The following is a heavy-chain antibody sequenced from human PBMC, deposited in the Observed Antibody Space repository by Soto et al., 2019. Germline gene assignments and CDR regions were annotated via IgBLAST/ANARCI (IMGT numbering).Heavy chain of an antibody. CDR2: INSDGSST. D-gene: IGHD2-8*01. J-gene: IGHJ6*02. Sequence: GGSLRLSCAASGFTFSSYWIHWVRQAPGKGLVWVSRINSDGSSTSYADSVKGRFTISRDNAKNTLYLQMNSLRAEDTAVYYCAKTRGAMIYAISVYGMDVWGQGTTVTVSS. CDR3: AKTRGAMIYAISVYGMDV. V-gene: IGHV3-74*01. CDR1: GFTFSSYW.